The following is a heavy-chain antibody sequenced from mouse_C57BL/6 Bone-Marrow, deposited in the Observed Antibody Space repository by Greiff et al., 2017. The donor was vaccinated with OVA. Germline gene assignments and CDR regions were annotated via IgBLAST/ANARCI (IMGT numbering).Heavy chain of an antibody. CDR2: IHPNSGST. V-gene: IGHV1-64*01. CDR3: ARSIYYGNLYAMDY. D-gene: IGHD2-1*01. Sequence: QVQLQQPGAELVKPGASVKLSCKASGYTFTSYWMHWVKQRSGQGLEWIGMIHPNSGSTNYNEKFKSKATLTVDKSSSTAYMQLSSLTSEDSAVYYCARSIYYGNLYAMDYWGQGTSVTVSS. CDR1: GYTFTSYW. J-gene: IGHJ4*01.